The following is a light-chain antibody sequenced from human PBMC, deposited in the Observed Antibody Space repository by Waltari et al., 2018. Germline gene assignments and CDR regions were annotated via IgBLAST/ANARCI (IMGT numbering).Light chain of an antibody. V-gene: IGLV2-14*03. J-gene: IGLJ2*01. CDR1: SLDIGAFDL. CDR3: SSFTTGSTGL. Sequence: QSALAQPASVSGSPGQSITISCTGSSLDIGAFDLVSCYQQHPGRAPRLIIRNVSERPSGVPHRFSGSKSGNTASLTISSLRSEDESLYFCSSFTTGSTGLFGGGTKLTVL. CDR2: NVS.